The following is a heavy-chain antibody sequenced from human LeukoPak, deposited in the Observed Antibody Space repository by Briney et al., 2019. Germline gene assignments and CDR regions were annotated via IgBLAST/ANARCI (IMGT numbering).Heavy chain of an antibody. D-gene: IGHD2-2*01. CDR1: GFTFSSYG. J-gene: IGHJ4*02. CDR2: IWYDGSNK. CDR3: ARASAADCSSTSCYVGDFDY. Sequence: GGSLRLSCAASGFTFSSYGMHWVRQAPGKGLEWVAVIWYDGSNKYYADSVKGRFTISRDNAKNSLYLQMNSLRAEDTAVYYCARASAADCSSTSCYVGDFDYWGQGTLVAVSS. V-gene: IGHV3-33*01.